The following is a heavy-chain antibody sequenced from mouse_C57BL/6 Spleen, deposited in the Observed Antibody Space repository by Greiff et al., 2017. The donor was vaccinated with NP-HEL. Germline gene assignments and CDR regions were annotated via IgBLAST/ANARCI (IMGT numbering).Heavy chain of an antibody. J-gene: IGHJ3*01. CDR3: ERERTYDYDGFAY. D-gene: IGHD2-4*01. CDR1: GYSITSGYY. CDR2: ISYDGSN. Sequence: EVKLQESGPGLVKPSPSLSLTCSVTGYSITSGYYCNWIRQFPGNKLEWMAYISYDGSNNYNPTLKKRISITRDTSKNQFFLKLNSVTTEDTATYSCERERTYDYDGFAYWGQGTLVTVSA. V-gene: IGHV3-6*01.